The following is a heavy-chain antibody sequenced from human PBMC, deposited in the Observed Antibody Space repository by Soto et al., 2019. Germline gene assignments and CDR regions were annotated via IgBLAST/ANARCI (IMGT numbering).Heavy chain of an antibody. J-gene: IGHJ5*02. CDR2: INDDGSST. CDR1: GFTFSRHW. D-gene: IGHD6-25*01. V-gene: IGHV3-74*03. CDR3: AREVIAATGTIRWFAP. Sequence: GGSLRLSCAASGFTFSRHWMHWVRQTPGKGPVWVSRINDDGSSTKYADSVKGRFTIARDNAKNTVFLQMSSLRAEDTAVYYCAREVIAATGTIRWFAPWGQGSLVTVSS.